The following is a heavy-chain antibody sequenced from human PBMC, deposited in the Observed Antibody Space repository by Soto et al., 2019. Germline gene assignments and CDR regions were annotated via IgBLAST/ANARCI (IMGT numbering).Heavy chain of an antibody. CDR2: IKQDGSEK. D-gene: IGHD1-26*01. CDR3: ARDGPQGELIRIGDY. Sequence: EVQLVESGGGLVQPGGSLRLSCAASGFSFSSYWMSWVRQAPGKGLEWVANIKQDGSEKYYVDSVKGRFTISRDNAKNSLYLQMNSLRAEDTAVYYCARDGPQGELIRIGDYWGQGTLVTVSS. CDR1: GFSFSSYW. J-gene: IGHJ4*02. V-gene: IGHV3-7*01.